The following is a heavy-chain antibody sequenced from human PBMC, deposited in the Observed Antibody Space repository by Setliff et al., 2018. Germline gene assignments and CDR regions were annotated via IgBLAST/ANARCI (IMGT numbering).Heavy chain of an antibody. CDR3: ASERESASRQTYFDS. D-gene: IGHD2-15*01. CDR1: GYSFTSYW. CDR2: IYPGDSDT. Sequence: GESLKIFCKGSGYSFTSYWIGWVRQMPGKGLEWMGIIYPGDSDTRYSPSFQGQVTISADKSISTAYLQWSSLKASDTAMYYCASERESASRQTYFDSWGQGTLVTVSS. J-gene: IGHJ4*02. V-gene: IGHV5-51*01.